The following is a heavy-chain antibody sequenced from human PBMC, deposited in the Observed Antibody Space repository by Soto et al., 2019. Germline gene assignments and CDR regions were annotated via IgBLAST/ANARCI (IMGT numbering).Heavy chain of an antibody. CDR2: ISAYNGNT. J-gene: IGHJ4*02. V-gene: IGHV1-18*01. Sequence: ASVKVSCKASGYTFTSYGVSGVRQAPGQGLEWMGWISAYNGNTNYAQKLQGRVTMTTDTSTSTAYMALRSLRSDDTAVYYCARDFGGGSPTYFDYWGQGTLVTVSS. CDR1: GYTFTSYG. CDR3: ARDFGGGSPTYFDY. D-gene: IGHD2-15*01.